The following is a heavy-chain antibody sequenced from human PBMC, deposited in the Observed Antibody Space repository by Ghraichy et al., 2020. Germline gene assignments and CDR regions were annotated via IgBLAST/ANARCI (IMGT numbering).Heavy chain of an antibody. Sequence: GGSLRLSCAASGFTFSSYSMNWVRQAPGKGLEWVSSISSSSSYIYYADSVKGRFTISRDNAKNSLYLQMNSLRAEDTAVYYCARLHGSGSYYNSLDAFDIWGQGTMVTVSS. CDR2: ISSSSSYI. CDR1: GFTFSSYS. D-gene: IGHD3-10*01. V-gene: IGHV3-21*01. CDR3: ARLHGSGSYYNSLDAFDI. J-gene: IGHJ3*02.